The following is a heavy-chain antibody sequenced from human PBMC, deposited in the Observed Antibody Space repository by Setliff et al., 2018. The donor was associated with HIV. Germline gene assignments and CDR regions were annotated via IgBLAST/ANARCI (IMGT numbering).Heavy chain of an antibody. CDR3: AKNLYSSIWSPLDY. J-gene: IGHJ4*02. CDR2: IHFDGTNK. V-gene: IGHV3-30*02. Sequence: GGSLRLSCVASSGFAFSDNPMHWVRQTPGKGLEWVALIHFDGTNKYYRDSVKGRFTISRDNSKNTLFLQMGSLRTEDTAVYFCAKNLYSSIWSPLDYWGQGTLVTVSS. CDR1: GFAFSDNP. D-gene: IGHD6-13*01.